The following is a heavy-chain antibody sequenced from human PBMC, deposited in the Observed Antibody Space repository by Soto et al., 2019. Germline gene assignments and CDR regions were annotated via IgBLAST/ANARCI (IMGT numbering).Heavy chain of an antibody. D-gene: IGHD4-4*01. J-gene: IGHJ4*02. V-gene: IGHV3-30-3*01. CDR2: ISYDGSNK. CDR1: GFTFSSYA. CDR3: ARGYSLDY. Sequence: GGSLRLSCAASGFTFSSYAMHWVRQALGKGLEWVAVISYDGSNKYYADSVKGRFTISRDNSKNTLYLQMNSLRAEGTAVYYCARGYSLDYWGQGTLVTVSS.